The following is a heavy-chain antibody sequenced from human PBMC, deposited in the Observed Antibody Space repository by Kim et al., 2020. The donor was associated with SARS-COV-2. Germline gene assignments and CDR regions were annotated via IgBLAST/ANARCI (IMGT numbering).Heavy chain of an antibody. V-gene: IGHV3-11*06. J-gene: IGHJ4*02. CDR3: ARGVRGRSTYYFDY. Sequence: ADAVEGRFTISRDNAKNSLYLQMNSLRAEDTAVYYCARGVRGRSTYYFDYWGQGTLVTVSS. D-gene: IGHD3-16*01.